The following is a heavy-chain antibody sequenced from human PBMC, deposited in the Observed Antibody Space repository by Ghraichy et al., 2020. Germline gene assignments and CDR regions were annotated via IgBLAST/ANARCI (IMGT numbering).Heavy chain of an antibody. CDR2: INPNSGGT. CDR1: GYTFTGYY. J-gene: IGHJ6*02. CDR3: ARVPAAGHYYYYGMDV. V-gene: IGHV1-2*02. Sequence: ASVKVSCKASGYTFTGYYMHWVRQAPGQGLEWMGWINPNSGGTNYAQKFQGRVTMTRDTSISTAYMELSRLRSDDTAVYYCARVPAAGHYYYYGMDVWGQGTTVTVSS. D-gene: IGHD6-13*01.